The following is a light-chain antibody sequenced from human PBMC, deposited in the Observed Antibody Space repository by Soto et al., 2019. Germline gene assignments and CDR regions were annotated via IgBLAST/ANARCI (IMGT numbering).Light chain of an antibody. V-gene: IGKV3-20*01. CDR3: QQYGSSPLT. Sequence: EIVLTQSPDTLSLSPGERATLSCRASQSVASTYLGWYQQKPGQAPRLLIYGTSSRATGIPDRFSGSRSGTDFTLTISRLEPEDLAVYYCQQYGSSPLTFGGGTKVQIK. J-gene: IGKJ4*01. CDR1: QSVASTY. CDR2: GTS.